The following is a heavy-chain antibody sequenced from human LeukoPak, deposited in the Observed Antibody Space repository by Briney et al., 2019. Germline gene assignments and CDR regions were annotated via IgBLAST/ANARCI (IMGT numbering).Heavy chain of an antibody. CDR3: ARDYGYSSSWYLRYFDY. J-gene: IGHJ4*02. CDR1: GYTFTSYG. D-gene: IGHD6-13*01. CDR2: ISAYNGNT. Sequence: ASVKVSCKASGYTFTSYGISWVRQAPGQGLEWMGWISAYNGNTNYAQELQGRVTMTTDTSTSTAYMELRSLRSDDTAVYYCARDYGYSSSWYLRYFDYWGQGTLVTVSS. V-gene: IGHV1-18*01.